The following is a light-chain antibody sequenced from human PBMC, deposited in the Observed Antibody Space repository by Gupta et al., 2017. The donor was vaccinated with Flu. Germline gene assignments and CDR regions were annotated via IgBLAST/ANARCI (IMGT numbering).Light chain of an antibody. Sequence: SVSGSPGQSVTISCTGTSSDVGSYNRVSWYQQPPGTAPKLMIYEVTYRLSGVPGRFSGSKSGNTASLTISGLQAEDEADYYCSLDTSSSTVVFGGGTKLTVL. CDR3: SLDTSSSTVV. J-gene: IGLJ2*01. CDR2: EVT. CDR1: SSDVGSYNR. V-gene: IGLV2-18*01.